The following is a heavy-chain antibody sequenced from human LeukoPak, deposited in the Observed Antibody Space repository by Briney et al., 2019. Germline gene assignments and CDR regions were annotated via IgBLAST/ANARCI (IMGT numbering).Heavy chain of an antibody. D-gene: IGHD3-10*01. V-gene: IGHV4-34*09. Sequence: PSETLSLTCAVYGGSFSGYYWSWIRQPPGKGLEWIGYIYYSGSTYYNPSLKSRVTISVDTSKNQFSLKLSSVTAEDTAVYYCAKPYYYGSGSYYPPAFDYWGQGTLVTVSS. CDR2: IYYSGST. CDR3: AKPYYYGSGSYYPPAFDY. J-gene: IGHJ4*02. CDR1: GGSFSGYY.